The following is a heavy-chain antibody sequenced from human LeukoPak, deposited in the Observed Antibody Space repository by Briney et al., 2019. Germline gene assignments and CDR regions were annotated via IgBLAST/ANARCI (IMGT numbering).Heavy chain of an antibody. Sequence: PSETLSLTCAVYGGSFSGYYWRWIRQPPGKGLEWIGEINHSGSTNYNPSLKSRVTISVDTSKNQFSLKLSSVTAADTAVYYCAGTLTGYYRRLNWFDPWGQGTLVTVSS. CDR2: INHSGST. V-gene: IGHV4-34*01. J-gene: IGHJ5*02. CDR3: AGTLTGYYRRLNWFDP. CDR1: GGSFSGYY. D-gene: IGHD3-9*01.